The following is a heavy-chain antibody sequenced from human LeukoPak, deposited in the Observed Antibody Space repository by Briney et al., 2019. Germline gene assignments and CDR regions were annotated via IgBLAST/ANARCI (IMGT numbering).Heavy chain of an antibody. J-gene: IGHJ4*02. Sequence: GGSLRLSCAAYGFTFSSYGMHWVRRAPGKGMEWVAVIWYDGSNKYYADSVKGRFTISRDNSKNTLYLQMNSLRAEDTAVYYCASERTISQLLFEWGQGTLVTVSS. CDR3: ASERTISQLLFE. D-gene: IGHD2-2*01. V-gene: IGHV3-33*01. CDR2: IWYDGSNK. CDR1: GFTFSSYG.